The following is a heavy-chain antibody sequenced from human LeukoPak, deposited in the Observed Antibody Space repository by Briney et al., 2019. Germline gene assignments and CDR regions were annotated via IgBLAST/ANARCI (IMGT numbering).Heavy chain of an antibody. V-gene: IGHV4-31*03. CDR3: ARGTVTVTRVDY. Sequence: SETLSLTCTVSGGSISSGGYYWSWIRQHPGQGLEWIGYIYYSGSTYYNPSLKSRVTISVDTSKNQFSLKLSSVTAADTAVYYCARGTVTVTRVDYWGQGTLVTVSS. D-gene: IGHD4-17*01. CDR1: GGSISSGGYY. CDR2: IYYSGST. J-gene: IGHJ4*02.